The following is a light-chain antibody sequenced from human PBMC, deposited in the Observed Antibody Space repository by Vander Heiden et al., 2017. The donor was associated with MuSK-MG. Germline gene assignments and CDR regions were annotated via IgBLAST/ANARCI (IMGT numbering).Light chain of an antibody. Sequence: EIVMTQFPATLSVSPGERATVSCGASQSVVRNIAWYQQKPGQAHRLLIYDASIRASGGPARLSGSGSGTEFNLTISSLQSEDFAVYFCQQYNTRPQEYTFGQGTKLEIK. CDR1: QSVVRN. V-gene: IGKV3-15*01. CDR3: QQYNTRPQEYT. J-gene: IGKJ2*01. CDR2: DAS.